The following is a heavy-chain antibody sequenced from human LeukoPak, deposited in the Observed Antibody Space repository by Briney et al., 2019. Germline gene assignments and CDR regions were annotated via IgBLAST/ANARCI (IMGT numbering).Heavy chain of an antibody. V-gene: IGHV1-18*01. D-gene: IGHD2-15*01. Sequence: ASVRVSCKASGYTFINYDISWVRQDPGQGLEWVGWINTHNGNTNYAQKLQGRVTMTTDTSTSTAYMELRSLRSDDTAVYYCARGPTSEDYDIWGQGTMVTVS. CDR1: GYTFINYD. CDR3: ARGPTSEDYDI. CDR2: INTHNGNT. J-gene: IGHJ3*02.